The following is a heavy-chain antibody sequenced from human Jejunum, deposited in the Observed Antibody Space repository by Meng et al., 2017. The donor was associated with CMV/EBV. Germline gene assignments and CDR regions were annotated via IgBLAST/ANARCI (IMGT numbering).Heavy chain of an antibody. D-gene: IGHD5-18*01. Sequence: ELEVFESGGGLIQPGRSLRPSCAGSGFTFSSIAMNWVRQAPGKGLEWVSGISGSGGSINHADSVKGRFTISRDNSKNTLYLQMNSLRAEDTAVYYCASVKNAAMVEDSWGQGTLVTVSS. CDR1: GFTFSSIA. CDR3: ASVKNAAMVEDS. J-gene: IGHJ4*02. V-gene: IGHV3-23*01. CDR2: ISGSGGSI.